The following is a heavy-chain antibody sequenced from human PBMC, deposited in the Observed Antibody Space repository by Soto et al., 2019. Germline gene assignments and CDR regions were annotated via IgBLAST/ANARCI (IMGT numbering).Heavy chain of an antibody. J-gene: IGHJ4*02. CDR3: TRGPRVSSTGTGAH. CDR1: GFTFSAYW. CDR2: ISDDGSTT. V-gene: IGHV3-74*01. D-gene: IGHD1-1*01. Sequence: GGSLRLSCEVSGFTFSAYWMHWVRQVPGKGLIWVSRISDDGSTTTYADSVKGRFTISRDNAKNTLYLQMNSLRADDTGLYYCTRGPRVSSTGTGAHWGQGTLATVSS.